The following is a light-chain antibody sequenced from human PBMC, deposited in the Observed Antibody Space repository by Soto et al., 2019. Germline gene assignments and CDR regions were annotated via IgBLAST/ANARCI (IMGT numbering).Light chain of an antibody. J-gene: IGLJ1*01. CDR2: NDS. CDR3: QVWNGSSDHYV. Sequence: SYELTQPPSVSVAPGKTARITCGGDNIGSKSVNWYQQKPGQAPVVVIYNDSERPSGIPERFSGSNSGNTATLTISGVEAGDEADYYCQVWNGSSDHYVFGTGTKVTVL. CDR1: NIGSKS. V-gene: IGLV3-21*04.